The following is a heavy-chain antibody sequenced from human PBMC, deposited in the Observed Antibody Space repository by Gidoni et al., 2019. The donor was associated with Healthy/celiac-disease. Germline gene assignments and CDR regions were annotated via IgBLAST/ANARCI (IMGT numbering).Heavy chain of an antibody. J-gene: IGHJ4*02. D-gene: IGHD6-13*01. CDR3: AHSPYSSRALDY. CDR1: GLSLSTRGVG. Sequence: QITLKVSGPTLVKPPKTLTLTCTFPGLSLSTRGVGVGWIRQPPGKALEWLALIYWDDDKRYSPSLKIRLTITKDTSKNQVVLTMTNMDPVDTATYYCAHSPYSSRALDYWGQGTLVTVSS. V-gene: IGHV2-5*02. CDR2: IYWDDDK.